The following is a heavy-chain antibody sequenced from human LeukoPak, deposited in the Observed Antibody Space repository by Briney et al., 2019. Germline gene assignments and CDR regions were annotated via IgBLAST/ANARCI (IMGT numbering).Heavy chain of an antibody. V-gene: IGHV1-69*01. Sequence: GSSVKVSCKASGGTFSSYAISWVRQAPGQGLEWMGGIIPIFGTANYAQKFQGRATITADESTSTAYMELSSLRSEDTAVYYCARDGALGYCSSTSCYGLGYDYWGQGTLVTVSS. D-gene: IGHD2-2*01. CDR1: GGTFSSYA. CDR3: ARDGALGYCSSTSCYGLGYDY. CDR2: IIPIFGTA. J-gene: IGHJ4*02.